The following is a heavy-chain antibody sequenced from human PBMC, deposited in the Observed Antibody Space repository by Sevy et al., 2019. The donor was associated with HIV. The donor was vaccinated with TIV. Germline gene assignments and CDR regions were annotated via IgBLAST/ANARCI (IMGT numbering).Heavy chain of an antibody. CDR3: AKGSGGSGSYYDS. V-gene: IGHV3-43D*04. Sequence: GGSLRLSCAASGFTFDDYAMHWVRRAPVKGLEWVSRIDWDGGSTYYADSVKGRFTISRDNSKNSLYLQMNSLRAEDTAFYYCAKGSGGSGSYYDSWGQGTLVTVSS. J-gene: IGHJ4*02. CDR2: IDWDGGST. CDR1: GFTFDDYA. D-gene: IGHD3-10*01.